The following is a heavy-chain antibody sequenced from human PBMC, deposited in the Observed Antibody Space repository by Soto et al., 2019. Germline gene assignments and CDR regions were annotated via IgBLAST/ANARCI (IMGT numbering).Heavy chain of an antibody. J-gene: IGHJ6*02. Sequence: GGSLRLSCAASGFTFSSYGMHWVRQAPGKGLEWVAVIWYDGSNKYYADSVKGRFTISRDNSKNTLYLQMNSLRAEDTAVYYCARAVGCSSTSCYSGPYYYGMDVWGQGTTVTVSS. CDR1: GFTFSSYG. CDR2: IWYDGSNK. CDR3: ARAVGCSSTSCYSGPYYYGMDV. V-gene: IGHV3-33*01. D-gene: IGHD2-2*01.